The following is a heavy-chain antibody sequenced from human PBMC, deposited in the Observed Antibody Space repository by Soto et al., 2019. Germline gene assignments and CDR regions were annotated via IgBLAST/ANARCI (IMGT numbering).Heavy chain of an antibody. CDR3: TTDPPPEIPTAYYYYMDV. CDR1: GFTFSNAW. J-gene: IGHJ6*03. CDR2: IKSKTDGGTT. D-gene: IGHD1-26*01. V-gene: IGHV3-15*01. Sequence: EVQLVESGGGLVKPGGSLRLSCAASGFTFSNAWMSWVRQAPGKGLEWVGRIKSKTDGGTTDYAAPVKGRFTISRDDSKNTLYLQMNSLKTADTAVYYCTTDPPPEIPTAYYYYMDVWGKGTTVTVSS.